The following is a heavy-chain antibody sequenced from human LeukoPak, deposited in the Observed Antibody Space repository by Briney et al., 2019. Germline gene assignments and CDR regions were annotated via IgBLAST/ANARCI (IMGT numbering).Heavy chain of an antibody. Sequence: PSETLSLTCTVPGGSISGYYWSSVRQPPRKGLEWIGFIFYSGSTNYNPSLTSRVTISVATSQTQFSLNLNSVTAADTAVYYCARDMTAVTRGAFDIWGQGTMVTVSS. CDR3: ARDMTAVTRGAFDI. J-gene: IGHJ3*02. D-gene: IGHD4-17*01. V-gene: IGHV4-59*01. CDR1: GGSISGYY. CDR2: IFYSGST.